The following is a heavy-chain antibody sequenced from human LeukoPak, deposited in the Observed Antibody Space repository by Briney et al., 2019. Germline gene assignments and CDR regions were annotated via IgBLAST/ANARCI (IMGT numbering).Heavy chain of an antibody. J-gene: IGHJ3*02. D-gene: IGHD1-26*01. CDR3: ARTLPQYWWEPLTGAFDI. Sequence: SETLSVTCTVPGGSISIGRYYWSWVRQPAGTWMQWLGRIYTSGGTNYNPSRRSRVTISADTSRNQFSRKLSSVNAADTAVYYCARTLPQYWWEPLTGAFDIWGQGTMVTVYS. CDR1: GGSISIGRYY. V-gene: IGHV4-61*02. CDR2: IYTSGGT.